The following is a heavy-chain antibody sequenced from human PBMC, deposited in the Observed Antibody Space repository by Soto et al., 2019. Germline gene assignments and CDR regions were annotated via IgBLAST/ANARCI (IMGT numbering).Heavy chain of an antibody. CDR3: AREPLYCRGGSCSITGDAYDI. CDR2: ISNRGDT. CDR1: GFIVGDTY. D-gene: IGHD2-15*01. Sequence: EVQLVESGGGLVQPGGSLRLSCTASGFIVGDTYVNWVRQAPGKGLEWVSVISNRGDTHYADSVRGRFSLSRDISDNTLHLQMNNLRLEDTAVYYCAREPLYCRGGSCSITGDAYDIWGQGTMVTVSS. J-gene: IGHJ3*02. V-gene: IGHV3-66*01.